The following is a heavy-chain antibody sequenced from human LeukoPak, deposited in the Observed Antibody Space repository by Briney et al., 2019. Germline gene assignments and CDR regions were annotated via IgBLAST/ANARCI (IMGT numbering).Heavy chain of an antibody. CDR2: ISYDGSNK. V-gene: IGHV3-30*14. J-gene: IGHJ4*02. Sequence: GGSLRLSCAASGFTFSSYAMHWVRQAPGKGLEWVAVISYDGSNKYYADSVKGRFTISRDNSTNTLHLQMSSLRAEDTAVYYCAGGRNWGFFDYWGQGTLVTVSS. CDR1: GFTFSSYA. D-gene: IGHD7-27*01. CDR3: AGGRNWGFFDY.